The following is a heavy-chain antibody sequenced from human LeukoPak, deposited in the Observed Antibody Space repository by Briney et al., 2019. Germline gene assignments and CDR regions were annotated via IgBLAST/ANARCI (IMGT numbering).Heavy chain of an antibody. CDR1: GYTFTSYY. V-gene: IGHV1-46*01. CDR3: ARVSRGGVVVTAILGY. J-gene: IGHJ4*02. Sequence: ASVKVSCKASGYTFTSYYMHWVRQAPGQGLEWMGIINPSGGSTSYAQKFQGRVTMTRDTSTSTVYMELSSLRSEDTAVYYCARVSRGGVVVTAILGYWGQGTLVTVSS. D-gene: IGHD2-21*02. CDR2: INPSGGST.